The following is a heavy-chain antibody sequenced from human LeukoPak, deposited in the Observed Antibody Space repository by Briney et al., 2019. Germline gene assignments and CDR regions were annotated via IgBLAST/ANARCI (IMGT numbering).Heavy chain of an antibody. CDR3: ARGLPLGYCTYGVCYPPKHFDF. V-gene: IGHV1-46*01. J-gene: IGHJ4*02. Sequence: ASVKVSCKASGYTFTSYYMHWVRQAPGQGLEWMGLINPTGGSTGYAQKFQARVTITRDTSITTAYMELSSLTSDDTAVYFCARGLPLGYCTYGVCYPPKHFDFWGQGTLVTVSS. D-gene: IGHD2-8*01. CDR1: GYTFTSYY. CDR2: INPTGGST.